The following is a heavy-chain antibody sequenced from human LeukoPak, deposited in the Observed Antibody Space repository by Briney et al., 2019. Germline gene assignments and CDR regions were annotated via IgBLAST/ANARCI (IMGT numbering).Heavy chain of an antibody. Sequence: GGSLRLSCAASGFSFISYGMHWVRQAPGKGLEWVGVISDDGRRKDYADSVRGRFTISRDNSKDTLYLQMNSLRAEDTAVYYCAKRPSDYGDYVTYFDYWGQGTLVTVPS. V-gene: IGHV3-30*18. D-gene: IGHD4-17*01. CDR3: AKRPSDYGDYVTYFDY. CDR2: ISDDGRRK. J-gene: IGHJ4*02. CDR1: GFSFISYG.